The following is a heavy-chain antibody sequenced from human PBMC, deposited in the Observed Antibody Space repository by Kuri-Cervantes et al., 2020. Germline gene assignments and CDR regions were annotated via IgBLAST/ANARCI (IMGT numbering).Heavy chain of an antibody. CDR2: NIPIFGTA. V-gene: IGHV1-69*13. Sequence: SVKVSCKASGGTFSSYAISWVRQAPGQGLEWMGGNIPIFGTANYAQKFQGRVTITADESTSTAYMELSSLRSDDTAVYYCARVGLGSGYYYGTDIANYYYYYGMDVWGQGTTVTVSS. D-gene: IGHD3-22*01. J-gene: IGHJ6*02. CDR1: GGTFSSYA. CDR3: ARVGLGSGYYYGTDIANYYYYYGMDV.